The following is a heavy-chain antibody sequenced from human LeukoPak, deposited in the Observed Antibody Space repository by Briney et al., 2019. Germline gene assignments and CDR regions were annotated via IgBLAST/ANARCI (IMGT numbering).Heavy chain of an antibody. CDR1: GYTFTGYY. V-gene: IGHV1-2*02. J-gene: IGHJ4*02. D-gene: IGHD5-24*01. CDR2: INPNSGGT. Sequence: ASVKVSCKASGYTFTGYYMHWARQAPGQGLEWMGWINPNSGGTNYAQKFQGRVTMTRDTSISTAYMELSRLRSDDTAVYYCARQGRDGYNQFDYWGQGTLVTVSS. CDR3: ARQGRDGYNQFDY.